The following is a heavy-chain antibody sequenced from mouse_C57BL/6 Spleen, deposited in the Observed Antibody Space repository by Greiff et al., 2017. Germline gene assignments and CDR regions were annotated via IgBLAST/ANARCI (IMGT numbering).Heavy chain of an antibody. CDR3: ARDHYGSSYWYFDV. CDR2: IHPNIGST. Sequence: VKLQQSGAELVKPGASVKLSCKASGYTFTSYWMHWVKQRPGQGLEWIGMIHPNIGSTNYNEKFKSKATLTVDKSSSTAYMQLSSLTSEDSAVYYCARDHYGSSYWYFDVWGTGTTVTVSS. V-gene: IGHV1-64*01. J-gene: IGHJ1*03. D-gene: IGHD1-1*01. CDR1: GYTFTSYW.